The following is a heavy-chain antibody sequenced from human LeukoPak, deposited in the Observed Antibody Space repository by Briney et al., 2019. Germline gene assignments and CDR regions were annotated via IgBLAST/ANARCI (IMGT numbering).Heavy chain of an antibody. V-gene: IGHV3-7*01. CDR2: INQDGSEE. Sequence: GGSLRLSCAASGFAFSTYWMTWVRQAPGQGLEWVANINQDGSEEYYVDSVKVRFTISRDNAGNSLYLQMNSLRAEDTAVYYCARDRMVRDGFEYWGQGTLVTVSS. CDR3: ARDRMVRDGFEY. CDR1: GFAFSTYW. D-gene: IGHD3-10*01. J-gene: IGHJ4*02.